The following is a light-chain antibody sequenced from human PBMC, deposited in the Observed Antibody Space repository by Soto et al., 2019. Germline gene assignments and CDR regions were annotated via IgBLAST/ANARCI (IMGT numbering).Light chain of an antibody. CDR3: QQYYTTPYA. J-gene: IGKJ2*01. CDR2: WAF. CDR1: QSVLYSTNNKNY. V-gene: IGKV4-1*01. Sequence: DIVMTQSPDSLAVSLGERATIDCKSSQSVLYSTNNKNYLAWYQQRPGQPPKLLIYWAFIRESGVPDRFIGSGSGTDFTLTISSLQAEDVAVYCRQQYYTTPYAFGQGTKLEIK.